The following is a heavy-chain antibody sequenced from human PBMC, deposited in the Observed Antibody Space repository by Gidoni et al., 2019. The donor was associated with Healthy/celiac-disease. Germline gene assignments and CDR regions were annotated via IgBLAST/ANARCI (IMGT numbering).Heavy chain of an antibody. V-gene: IGHV3-21*01. J-gene: IGHJ4*02. D-gene: IGHD3-10*01. CDR2: ISSSSSYI. CDR3: ARGGYGSGSYPIDY. Sequence: EVQLVESGGGLVKPGGSLRLSCAASGFPFTSYSMNWVRQAPGKGLEWVSYISSSSSYIYYADSVKGRFTISRDNAKNSLYLQMNSLRAEDTAVYYCARGGYGSGSYPIDYWGQGTLVTVSS. CDR1: GFPFTSYS.